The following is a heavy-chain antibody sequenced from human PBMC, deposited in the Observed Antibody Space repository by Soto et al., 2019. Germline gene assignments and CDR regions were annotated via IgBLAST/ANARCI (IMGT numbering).Heavy chain of an antibody. CDR2: MNPNTGNS. D-gene: IGHD1-1*01. J-gene: IGHJ4*02. CDR3: ARRAETNGWNGFGADKYYFDF. CDR1: GYTFTSYD. Sequence: ASVKVSCKASGYTFTSYDIYWVRQATGQGLEWMGWMNPNTGNSGYAQKFQGRVTMTSDTSISTAHMELSSLRSEDTAVYYCARRAETNGWNGFGADKYYFDFWGQGALVTVS. V-gene: IGHV1-8*01.